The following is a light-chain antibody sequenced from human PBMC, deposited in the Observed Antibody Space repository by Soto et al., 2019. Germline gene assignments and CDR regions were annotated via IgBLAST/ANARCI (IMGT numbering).Light chain of an antibody. CDR1: SNDVGAYKY. V-gene: IGLV2-14*03. CDR2: GVS. Sequence: QSALTQPASVSGSPGQSVTISCTGTSNDVGAYKYVSWYQKHPGKAPKLMIYGVSNRPSGISDRFSGSKSGNTAFLTISGLQPEDEADYFCSSYTSNTFPRVFGSGTKLTVL. CDR3: SSYTSNTFPRV. J-gene: IGLJ1*01.